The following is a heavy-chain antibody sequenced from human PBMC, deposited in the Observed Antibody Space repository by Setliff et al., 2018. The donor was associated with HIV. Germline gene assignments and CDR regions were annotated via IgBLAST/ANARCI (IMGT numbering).Heavy chain of an antibody. CDR2: IYYRGST. V-gene: IGHV4-59*08. CDR3: ATLDHSGGNFLAY. D-gene: IGHD2-21*02. J-gene: IGHJ4*02. Sequence: PSETLSLTCTVSGGSITSNYWGWIRQPPGKGLEWIGYIYYRGSTNYNPSLKSRVTISLDTSKEQFSLELSSATAADAAVYYCATLDHSGGNFLAYWGQGSLVTVSS. CDR1: GGSITSNY.